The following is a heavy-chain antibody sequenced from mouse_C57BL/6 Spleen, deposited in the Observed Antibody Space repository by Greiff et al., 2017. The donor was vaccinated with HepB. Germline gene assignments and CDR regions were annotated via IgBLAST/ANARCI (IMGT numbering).Heavy chain of an antibody. Sequence: VQLQQSGPELVKPGASVKISCKASGYAFSSSWMNWVKQRPGKGLEWIGRIYPGDGDTNYNGKFKGKATLTADKSYSTAYMQLSSLTSEDSAVYFCARCYGSSYRYFDYWGQGTTLTVSS. J-gene: IGHJ2*01. CDR1: GYAFSSSW. CDR3: ARCYGSSYRYFDY. CDR2: IYPGDGDT. D-gene: IGHD1-1*01. V-gene: IGHV1-82*01.